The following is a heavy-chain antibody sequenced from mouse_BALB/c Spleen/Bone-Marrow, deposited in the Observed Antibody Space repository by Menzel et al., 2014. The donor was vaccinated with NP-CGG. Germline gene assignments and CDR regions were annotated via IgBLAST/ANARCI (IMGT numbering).Heavy chain of an antibody. J-gene: IGHJ4*01. V-gene: IGHV1-9*01. CDR3: ARAYYVNYDAMDY. CDR1: GYTFSSYW. D-gene: IGHD2-10*01. Sequence: QVQLQQSGAELMKPGASMKISCKATGYTFSSYWIEWVKQRPGHGLEWIGEILPGSGSTNYNERFKGKATFTADTSSNTAYMQLSSLTSEDSAVYYCARAYYVNYDAMDYWGQGTSVPVSS. CDR2: ILPGSGST.